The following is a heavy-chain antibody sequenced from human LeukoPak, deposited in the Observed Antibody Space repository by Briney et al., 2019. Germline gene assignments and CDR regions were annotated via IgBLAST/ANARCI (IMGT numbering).Heavy chain of an antibody. CDR1: GFTFSDYY. Sequence: GGSLRLSCAASGFTFSDYYMSWIRQAPGKGLEWVSYISSSGSTIYYADSVKGRFTISRDNAKNSLYLQMNSLRAEDTAVYYCARVALSLRFLEWLLDSWFDPWGQGTLVTVSS. V-gene: IGHV3-11*01. J-gene: IGHJ5*02. CDR2: ISSSGSTI. CDR3: ARVALSLRFLEWLLDSWFDP. D-gene: IGHD3-3*01.